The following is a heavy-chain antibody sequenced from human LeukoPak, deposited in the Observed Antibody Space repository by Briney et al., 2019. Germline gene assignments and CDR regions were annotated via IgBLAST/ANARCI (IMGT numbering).Heavy chain of an antibody. D-gene: IGHD3-16*01. CDR3: ARGGYQFDY. V-gene: IGHV4-38-2*01. Sequence: SETLSLTCAVSGYSISSGYYWGWIRQPPGKGLEWIGSIYHSGSTYYNPSLKSRVTISVDTSKNQFSLKLSSVTAADTAVSYCARGGYQFDYWGQGTLVTVSS. CDR1: GYSISSGYY. CDR2: IYHSGST. J-gene: IGHJ4*02.